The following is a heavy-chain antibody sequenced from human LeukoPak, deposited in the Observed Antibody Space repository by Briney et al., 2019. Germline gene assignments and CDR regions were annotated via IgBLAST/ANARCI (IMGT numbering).Heavy chain of an antibody. CDR2: IIPIFGTA. J-gene: IGHJ6*02. Sequence: SVKVSCKASGGTFSSYAISWVRQAPGQGLEWMGGIIPIFGTANYAQKFQGRVTITADESTSTAYMELSSLRSEDTAVYYCARFLGGSYGMDVWGQGTTVIVSS. D-gene: IGHD1-26*01. CDR1: GGTFSSYA. V-gene: IGHV1-69*13. CDR3: ARFLGGSYGMDV.